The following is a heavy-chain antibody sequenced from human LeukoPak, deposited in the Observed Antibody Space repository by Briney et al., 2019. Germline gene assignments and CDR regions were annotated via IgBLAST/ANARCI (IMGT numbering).Heavy chain of an antibody. Sequence: GGSLRLSCAASGFTFSSYWMHWVRQAPGTGLVWVSRINSDGSSTSYADSVKGRFTISRDNAKNTLYLQMNSLRAEDTAVYYCARDPRGYSGYDQRALDYWGQGTLVTVSS. D-gene: IGHD5-12*01. CDR2: INSDGSST. CDR3: ARDPRGYSGYDQRALDY. V-gene: IGHV3-74*01. CDR1: GFTFSSYW. J-gene: IGHJ4*02.